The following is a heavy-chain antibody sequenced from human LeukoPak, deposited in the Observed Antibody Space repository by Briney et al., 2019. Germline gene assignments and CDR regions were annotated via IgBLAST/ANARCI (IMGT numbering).Heavy chain of an antibody. CDR2: IQGGGTT. Sequence: GGSLRLSCAASGFTVRHNYVRWVRQAPGKGLEGVSVIQGGGTTIYADSVKGRFTISRNNSKNTVFLQMNSLRADDTALYYCARDIGRWGYYYYAMDVWSQGTTVTVS. J-gene: IGHJ6*02. CDR1: GFTVRHNY. D-gene: IGHD3-10*01. CDR3: ARDIGRWGYYYYAMDV. V-gene: IGHV3-66*01.